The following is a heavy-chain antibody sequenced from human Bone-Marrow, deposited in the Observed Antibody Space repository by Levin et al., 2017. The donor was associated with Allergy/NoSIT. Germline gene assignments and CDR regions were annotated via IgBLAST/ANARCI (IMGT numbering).Heavy chain of an antibody. CDR3: ARTRTTTAAFEGPYYFDY. D-gene: IGHD4-17*01. Sequence: TLSLTCTFSGFSLSTSGMCVSWIRQPPGKALEWLALIDWDDDKYYSTSLKTRLTISKDTSKNQVVLTMTNMDPVDTATYYCARTRTTTAAFEGPYYFDYWGQGTLVTVSS. CDR1: GFSLSTSGMC. J-gene: IGHJ4*02. V-gene: IGHV2-70*01. CDR2: IDWDDDK.